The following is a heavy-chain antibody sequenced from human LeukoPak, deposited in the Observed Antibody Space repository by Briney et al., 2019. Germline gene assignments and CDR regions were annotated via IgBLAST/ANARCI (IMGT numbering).Heavy chain of an antibody. J-gene: IGHJ4*02. D-gene: IGHD3-3*01. Sequence: PGGSLRLXCAASGFTFSSYSMNWGRQAPGKGLEWVSSISSSSSYIYYADSVKGRFTISRDNAKNSLYLQMNSLRAEDTAVYYCARDPNYDFTHFDYWGQGTLVTVSS. CDR2: ISSSSSYI. CDR1: GFTFSSYS. V-gene: IGHV3-21*01. CDR3: ARDPNYDFTHFDY.